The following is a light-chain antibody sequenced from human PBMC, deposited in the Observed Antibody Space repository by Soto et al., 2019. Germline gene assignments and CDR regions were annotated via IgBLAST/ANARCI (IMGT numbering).Light chain of an antibody. CDR3: SSYAGSNNL. J-gene: IGLJ2*01. CDR2: EVN. CDR1: SSDVGGYNY. Sequence: QSALTHPPSASGSPGQSVTISCTGTSSDVGGYNYVSWYQQHPGKAPKLMIYEVNKRPSGVPDRFSGSKSGNTASLTVSGLQAEDEADYYCSSYAGSNNLFGGGTKLTVL. V-gene: IGLV2-8*01.